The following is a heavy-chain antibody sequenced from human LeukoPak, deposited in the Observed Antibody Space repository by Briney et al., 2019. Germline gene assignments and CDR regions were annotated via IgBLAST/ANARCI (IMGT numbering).Heavy chain of an antibody. V-gene: IGHV1-24*01. Sequence: ASLKVSCKVSGYNLTELSMHWVRQAPGKGLEWIGGFDPEDGETIYAQKLQGRVTMTEDTSTNTAYMELSSLRSEDTALYYCATSDILTGYLDLWGRGTLLTVCS. CDR3: ATSDILTGYLDL. CDR1: GYNLTELS. J-gene: IGHJ2*01. D-gene: IGHD3-9*01. CDR2: FDPEDGET.